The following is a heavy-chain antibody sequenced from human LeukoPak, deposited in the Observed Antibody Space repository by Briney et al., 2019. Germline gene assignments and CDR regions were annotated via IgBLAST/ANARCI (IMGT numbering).Heavy chain of an antibody. J-gene: IGHJ4*02. CDR2: IYTSGST. D-gene: IGHD3-22*01. CDR1: GGSISSGSYY. Sequence: PSQTLSLTCTVSGGSISSGSYYWSWIRQPAGKGLEWIGRIYTSGSTSYNPSLKSRVTMSVDTSKNQFSLKLSSVTAADTAVYYCARDEYYYDSSGYYLFDYWGQGTLVTVSS. CDR3: ARDEYYYDSSGYYLFDY. V-gene: IGHV4-61*02.